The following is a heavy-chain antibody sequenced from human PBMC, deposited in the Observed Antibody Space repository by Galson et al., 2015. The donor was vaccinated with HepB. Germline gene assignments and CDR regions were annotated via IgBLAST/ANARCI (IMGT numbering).Heavy chain of an antibody. CDR2: VNSDGSST. CDR1: GFTFSTYW. J-gene: IGHJ3*02. Sequence: SLRLSCAASGFTFSTYWMHWVRQAPGKGLVWVSRVNSDGSSTKYADSVEGRITISRGNAKNTLYLQMNSLRAEDTAMYFCVRAGGGSGISRAFDIWGQGTMVTVSS. D-gene: IGHD3-10*01. CDR3: VRAGGGSGISRAFDI. V-gene: IGHV3-74*03.